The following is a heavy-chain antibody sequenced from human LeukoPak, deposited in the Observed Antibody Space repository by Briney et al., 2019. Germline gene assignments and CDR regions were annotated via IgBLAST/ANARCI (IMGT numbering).Heavy chain of an antibody. J-gene: IGHJ4*02. D-gene: IGHD5-12*01. CDR2: INPNSGGT. Sequence: ASVTVSCKASGYTFTGYYMHWVRQAPGQGLEWMGWINPNSGGTNYAQKVQGRVTMTRDTSISTAYMELSRLRSDDTAVYYCARVGFRYDYAWFDYWGQGTLVTVSS. CDR3: ARVGFRYDYAWFDY. CDR1: GYTFTGYY. V-gene: IGHV1-2*02.